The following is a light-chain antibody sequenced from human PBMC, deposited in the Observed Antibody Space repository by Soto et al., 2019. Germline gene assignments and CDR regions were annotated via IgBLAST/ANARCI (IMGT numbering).Light chain of an antibody. CDR2: GAS. Sequence: SQSLDAVSLSPGERATLSCRAGQSVDSNLSWYQQKPGQAPRLLIFGASTRATGIPARFSGSGSGTDFTLTISSLQSEDFVVYFCQQYDNLPLTFGGGTKVDIK. CDR1: QSVDSN. CDR3: QQYDNLPLT. V-gene: IGKV3D-15*01. J-gene: IGKJ4*01.